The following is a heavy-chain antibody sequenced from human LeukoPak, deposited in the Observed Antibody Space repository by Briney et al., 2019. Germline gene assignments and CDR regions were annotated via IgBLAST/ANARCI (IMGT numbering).Heavy chain of an antibody. CDR3: ARGLDTYYFDSSGYYHGDY. Sequence: ASVTVSCKASGYTFTGYYIHWVRQAPGQGLEWMGRINPNSGGTNYAQRFQGRVTMTRDTSISTAYMELSRLRSDDTAVYYCARGLDTYYFDSSGYYHGDYWGQGTLVTVSS. CDR2: INPNSGGT. D-gene: IGHD3-22*01. V-gene: IGHV1-2*06. J-gene: IGHJ4*02. CDR1: GYTFTGYY.